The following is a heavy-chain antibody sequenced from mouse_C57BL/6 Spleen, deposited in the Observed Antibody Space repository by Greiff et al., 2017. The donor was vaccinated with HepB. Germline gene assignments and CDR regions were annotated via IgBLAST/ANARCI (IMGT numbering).Heavy chain of an antibody. D-gene: IGHD2-5*01. CDR3: ARSRGDFYSNYVGAMDY. CDR1: GYAFSSSW. V-gene: IGHV1-82*01. CDR2: IYPGDGDT. Sequence: VQLQQSGPELVKPGASVKISCKASGYAFSSSWMNWVKQRPGKGLEWIGRIYPGDGDTNYNGKFKGKATLTADKSSSTAYMQLSSLTSEDSAVYFCARSRGDFYSNYVGAMDYWGQGTSVTVSS. J-gene: IGHJ4*01.